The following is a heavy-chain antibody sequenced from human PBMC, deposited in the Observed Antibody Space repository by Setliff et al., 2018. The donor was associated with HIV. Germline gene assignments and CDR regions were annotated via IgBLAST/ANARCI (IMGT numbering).Heavy chain of an antibody. D-gene: IGHD1-26*01. Sequence: PSETLSLTCTVSGGSVGSSDYYWGWIRQPPGKGLEWIGRIYYSGSTYFTPSLKSRVTLSVDTSRNHFSLKLSSVTAADTAVYYCARHGLAGATVDYWGQGTLVTVSS. V-gene: IGHV4-39*01. CDR2: IYYSGST. CDR1: GGSVGSSDYY. CDR3: ARHGLAGATVDY. J-gene: IGHJ4*02.